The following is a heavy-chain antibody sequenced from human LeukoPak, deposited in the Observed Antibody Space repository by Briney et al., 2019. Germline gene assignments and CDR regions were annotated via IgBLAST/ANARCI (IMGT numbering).Heavy chain of an antibody. CDR1: GGSISSSSYY. J-gene: IGHJ4*02. V-gene: IGHV4-39*01. CDR3: ARRGANYPGDYYFDY. Sequence: PSETLSLTGTVSGGSISSSSYYWGWIRQPPGKGLEWIGSIYYSGSTYYNPSLKSRVTISVDTSKNQFSLKLSSVTAADTAVYYCARRGANYPGDYYFDYWGQGTLVTVSS. D-gene: IGHD4/OR15-4a*01. CDR2: IYYSGST.